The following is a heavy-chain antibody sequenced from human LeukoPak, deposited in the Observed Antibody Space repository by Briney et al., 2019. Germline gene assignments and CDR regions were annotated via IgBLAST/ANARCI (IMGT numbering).Heavy chain of an antibody. Sequence: SETLSLTCAVYGGSFSGYYWSWIRQPPGKGLEWIGEINHSGSTNYNPSLKSRVTISVDTSKNQFSLKLSSVTAADTAVYYCARDPDAYYFDYWGQGTLVTVSS. J-gene: IGHJ4*02. CDR1: GGSFSGYY. CDR3: ARDPDAYYFDY. CDR2: INHSGST. V-gene: IGHV4-34*01.